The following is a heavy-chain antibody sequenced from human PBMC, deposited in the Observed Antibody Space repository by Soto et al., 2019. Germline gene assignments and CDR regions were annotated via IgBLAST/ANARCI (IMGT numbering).Heavy chain of an antibody. Sequence: EVQLVESGGGLVQPGGSLRLSCAASGFTFSSYSMNWVRQAPGKGLEWVSYISSSSSTRYYADSVKGRFTISRDNAKNSLYLQMNSLRDEDTAVYYCARGMYYYDSSGWDYWGQGTLVTVSS. CDR1: GFTFSSYS. J-gene: IGHJ4*02. V-gene: IGHV3-48*02. CDR2: ISSSSSTR. CDR3: ARGMYYYDSSGWDY. D-gene: IGHD3-22*01.